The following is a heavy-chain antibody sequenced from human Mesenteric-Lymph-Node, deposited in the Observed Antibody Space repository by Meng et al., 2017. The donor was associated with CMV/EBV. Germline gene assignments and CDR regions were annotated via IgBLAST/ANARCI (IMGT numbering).Heavy chain of an antibody. V-gene: IGHV4-34*01. CDR1: GWSFSGYN. CDR3: ARGRTTSSWYGDMYFQY. Sequence: YGWSFSGYNWSWSRQSPGTGLGWIGEITHSGSANSNPSPKSRVTLSAGTSTNQFSPRLTSVNAAETAVYFCARGRTTSSWYGDMYFQYWGQGTLGTVSS. J-gene: IGHJ1*01. D-gene: IGHD6-13*01. CDR2: ITHSGSA.